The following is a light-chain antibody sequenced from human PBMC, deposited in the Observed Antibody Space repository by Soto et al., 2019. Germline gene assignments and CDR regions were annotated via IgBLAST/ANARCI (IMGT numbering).Light chain of an antibody. Sequence: EIVLARSPATLSLSPGERATLSCRASQSVSNFLAWYQQKPGQAPRLLIYDASNRATGIPVRFSGSGSGTDFTLTISSLEPEDFGLYYCQQRSDWFTFGQGTRLEIK. V-gene: IGKV3-11*01. CDR2: DAS. CDR3: QQRSDWFT. CDR1: QSVSNF. J-gene: IGKJ5*01.